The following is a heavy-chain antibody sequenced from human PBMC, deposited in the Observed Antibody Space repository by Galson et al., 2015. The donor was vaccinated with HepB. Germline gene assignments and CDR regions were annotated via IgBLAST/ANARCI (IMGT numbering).Heavy chain of an antibody. CDR2: ISGNGGGT. J-gene: IGHJ4*02. D-gene: IGHD6-13*01. CDR1: GFTFSSEA. V-gene: IGHV3-23*01. Sequence: SLRLSCAASGFTFSSEAMSWVRQAPGKGLEWVSAISGNGGGTYYADSVKGRFTISRDNSKNTLYLQMNSLRVEDTAVYYCTRLGDLSGYSSNWGQGTLVTVSS. CDR3: TRLGDLSGYSSN.